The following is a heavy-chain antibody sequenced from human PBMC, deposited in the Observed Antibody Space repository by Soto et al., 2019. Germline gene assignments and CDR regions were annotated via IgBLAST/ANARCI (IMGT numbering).Heavy chain of an antibody. J-gene: IGHJ4*02. Sequence: GGSLRLSCAASGFTFSTYWMDCVRQAPGKGLEWVANINPDGSEKHYIDSVKGRFTISRDNAKNSLYLQMSSLTAEDSALYYCSPSLEYLGQGTLVTVAS. CDR2: INPDGSEK. CDR1: GFTFSTYW. V-gene: IGHV3-7*01. CDR3: SPSLEY.